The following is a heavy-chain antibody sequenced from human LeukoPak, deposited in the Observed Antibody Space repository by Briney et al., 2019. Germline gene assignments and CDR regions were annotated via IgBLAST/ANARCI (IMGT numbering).Heavy chain of an antibody. V-gene: IGHV3-21*01. CDR3: ARLRRNSDRSDFFYYYDH. J-gene: IGHJ4*02. CDR2: VNTVSSYI. D-gene: IGHD3-22*01. Sequence: GGSLRLSCAASGFTFSDYSMNWVRQAPGKGLEWVASVNTVSSYIYYADSMRGRFTISRDNAKNSLFLQMNRLRAEDTAGYCCARLRRNSDRSDFFYYYDHWGQGTLVTVSS. CDR1: GFTFSDYS.